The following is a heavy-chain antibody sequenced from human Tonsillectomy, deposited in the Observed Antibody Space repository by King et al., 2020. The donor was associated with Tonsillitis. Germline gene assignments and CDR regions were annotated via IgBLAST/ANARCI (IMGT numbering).Heavy chain of an antibody. D-gene: IGHD2-15*01. J-gene: IGHJ4*02. CDR2: ISGSGGST. V-gene: IGHV3-23*04. CDR1: GFTFNNYA. Sequence: QLVESGGGLVQPGGSLRLSCAASGFTFNNYAMSWVRQAPGKRLEWVSAISGSGGSTYYADSVKGRFTISRDNSKNTLSLQMNSLRAEDTAIYYCAKLSRFCSGGSCYSHFDYWGQGTLVTVSS. CDR3: AKLSRFCSGGSCYSHFDY.